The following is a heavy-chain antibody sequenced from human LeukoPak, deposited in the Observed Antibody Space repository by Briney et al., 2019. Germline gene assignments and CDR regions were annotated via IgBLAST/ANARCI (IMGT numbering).Heavy chain of an antibody. V-gene: IGHV3-53*01. CDR1: GFTVSSIH. Sequence: GGSLRLSCAASGFTVSSIHMVWVRQAPGKGLEWVSVTYTGGNSYYADSVKGRFIISRDISKNTLYLQMNSLRAEDSALYYCARGGRGSAAVVAPRPFDIWGQGTMVTVSS. CDR2: TYTGGNS. CDR3: ARGGRGSAAVVAPRPFDI. D-gene: IGHD3-22*01. J-gene: IGHJ3*02.